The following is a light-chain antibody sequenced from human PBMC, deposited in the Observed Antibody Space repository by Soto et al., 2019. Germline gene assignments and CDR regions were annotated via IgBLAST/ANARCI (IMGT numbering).Light chain of an antibody. CDR1: SSDVGGYNY. CDR2: EVS. J-gene: IGLJ1*01. V-gene: IGLV2-8*01. Sequence: QSSLTQRPCASGSPGQSITISCTGTSSDVGGYNYVSWYQQHPGKAPKLMIYEVSKRPSGVPDRFSGSKSGNTASLTVSGLQAEDEADYYCSSYAGSNIFYVFGTGTKLTVL. CDR3: SSYAGSNIFYV.